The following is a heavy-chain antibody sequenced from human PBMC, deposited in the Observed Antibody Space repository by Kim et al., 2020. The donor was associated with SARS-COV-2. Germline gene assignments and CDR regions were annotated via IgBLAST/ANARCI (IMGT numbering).Heavy chain of an antibody. CDR2: LSCSGSRT. CDR3: SKVSCGNFTDSFDI. Sequence: GGSLRLSCAASGFTLSSYDMTWVRQAPGKGLEWVSVLSCSGSRTYYVDSVKGRFTISSDNSKNTLYLQMNNLRAEDMAVYYCSKVSCGNFTDSFDI. D-gene: IGHD6-6*01. V-gene: IGHV3-23*01. CDR1: GFTLSSYD. J-gene: IGHJ3*02.